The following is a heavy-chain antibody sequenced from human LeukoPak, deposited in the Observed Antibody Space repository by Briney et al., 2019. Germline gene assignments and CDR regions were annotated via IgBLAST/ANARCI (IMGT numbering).Heavy chain of an antibody. D-gene: IGHD6-19*01. J-gene: IGHJ4*02. CDR2: IYPGDSDP. CDR1: GYRFATYW. CDR3: ARSSGYASGWYFDY. V-gene: IGHV5-51*01. Sequence: GESLKIFCKGSGYRFATYWIAWVRQMPGKGLEWMGIIYPGDSDPRYSPSFQGQVTISADKSISTAYLQWSSLKASDTAMYFCARSSGYASGWYFDYWGQGTLVTVSS.